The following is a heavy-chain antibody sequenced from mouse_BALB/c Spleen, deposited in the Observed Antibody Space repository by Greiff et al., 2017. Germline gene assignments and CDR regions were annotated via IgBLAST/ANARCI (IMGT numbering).Heavy chain of an antibody. V-gene: IGHV2-9*02. CDR2: IWAGGST. D-gene: IGHD2-4*01. J-gene: IGHJ2*01. CDR3: ARSYDYDRAYYFDY. Sequence: QVQLKESGPGLVAPSQSLSITCTVSGFSLTSYGVHWVRQPPGKGLEWLGVIWAGGSTNYNSALMSRLSISKDNSKSQVFLKMNSLQTDDTAMYYCARSYDYDRAYYFDYWGQGTTLTVSS. CDR1: GFSLTSYG.